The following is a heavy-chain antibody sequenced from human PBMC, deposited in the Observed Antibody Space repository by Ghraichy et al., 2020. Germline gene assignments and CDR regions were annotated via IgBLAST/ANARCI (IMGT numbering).Heavy chain of an antibody. J-gene: IGHJ4*02. CDR2: IYYSGST. V-gene: IGHV4-39*01. D-gene: IGHD3-16*02. CDR3: VRHRTTYYDYVWGSYRPPDY. Sequence: SETLSLTCTVSGGSISSSSYYWGWIRQPPGKGLEWIGSIYYSGSTYYNPSLKSRVTISVDTSKNQFSLNLSSVTAADTAVYYCVRHRTTYYDYVWGSYRPPDYWGQGTLVTVSS. CDR1: GGSISSSSYY.